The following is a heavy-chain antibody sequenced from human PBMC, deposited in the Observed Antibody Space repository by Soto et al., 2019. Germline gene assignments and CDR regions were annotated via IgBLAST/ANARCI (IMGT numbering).Heavy chain of an antibody. V-gene: IGHV5-10-1*01. D-gene: IGHD2-2*01. Sequence: PGESLKISCKGSGYSFTSYCISWVRQMPGKGLEWMWRIDPSDSYTNYSPSFQGHVTISADKSISTAYLQWSSLKASDTAMYYCATADIPAASGSSSYENYYYYGMDVWGQGTTVTV. CDR1: GYSFTSYC. CDR3: ATADIPAASGSSSYENYYYYGMDV. J-gene: IGHJ6*02. CDR2: IDPSDSYT.